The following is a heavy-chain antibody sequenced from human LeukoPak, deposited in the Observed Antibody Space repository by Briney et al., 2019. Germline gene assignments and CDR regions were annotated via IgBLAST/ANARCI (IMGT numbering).Heavy chain of an antibody. D-gene: IGHD5-18*01. V-gene: IGHV1-18*01. J-gene: IGHJ4*02. CDR3: ARDKTVDTAMGVVQSPFDY. CDR1: GYTFTSYG. CDR2: ISAFNGNT. Sequence: ASVKVSCKASGYTFTSYGISWVRQAPGQGLEWMGWISAFNGNTAYAQNLQGRVTMTTDTSTSTAYMELRSLRSDDTALYYCARDKTVDTAMGVVQSPFDYWGQGTLVTVSS.